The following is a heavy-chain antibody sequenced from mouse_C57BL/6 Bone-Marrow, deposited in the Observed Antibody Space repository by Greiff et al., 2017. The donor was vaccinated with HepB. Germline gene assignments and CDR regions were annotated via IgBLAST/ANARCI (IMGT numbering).Heavy chain of an antibody. Sequence: EVKVEESGGGLVQPGGSMKLSCVASGFTFSNYWMNWVRQSPEKGLEWVAQIRWKSDNYATHYAESVKGRFTISRDDSKSSVYLQMNSLRAEDTGIYYCTGAPYYYGSSSFAYWGQGTLVTVSA. D-gene: IGHD1-1*01. CDR3: TGAPYYYGSSSFAY. CDR2: IRWKSDNYAT. CDR1: GFTFSNYW. J-gene: IGHJ3*01. V-gene: IGHV6-3*01.